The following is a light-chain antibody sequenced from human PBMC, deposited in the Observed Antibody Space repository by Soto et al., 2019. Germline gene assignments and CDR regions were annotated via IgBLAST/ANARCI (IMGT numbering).Light chain of an antibody. J-gene: IGKJ5*01. CDR1: QSIDNW. V-gene: IGKV1-5*03. CDR2: KTS. CDR3: QHYKSYSMT. Sequence: DIQMTQSPSTLSASVGYRVSLTCRASQSIDNWLAWYQQKPGKAPKLLIYKTSTLESGVASRFSGSGSGTEFTLTISSLQPDDFATYYCQHYKSYSMTFGQGTRLEIK.